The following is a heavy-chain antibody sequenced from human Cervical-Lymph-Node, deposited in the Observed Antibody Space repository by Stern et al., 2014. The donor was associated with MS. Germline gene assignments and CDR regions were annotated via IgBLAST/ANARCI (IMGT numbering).Heavy chain of an antibody. CDR1: GYTFSSHY. D-gene: IGHD3/OR15-3a*01. CDR2: INPSGDSA. J-gene: IGHJ4*02. Sequence: VQLVESGAEVKKPGASVKVSCKASGYTFSSHYMHWVRQAPGQGLEWVGIINPSGDSASCAQKLQGRITMTRDTSTSTVYMELSSLRSEDTAVYYCASGTGSKRPTGNYWGQGTLVIVSS. V-gene: IGHV1-46*01. CDR3: ASGTGSKRPTGNY.